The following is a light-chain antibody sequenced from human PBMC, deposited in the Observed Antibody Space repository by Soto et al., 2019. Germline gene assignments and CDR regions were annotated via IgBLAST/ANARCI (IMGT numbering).Light chain of an antibody. CDR1: QSVGSS. CDR3: QQYINWPPTFT. J-gene: IGKJ2*01. V-gene: IGKV3-15*01. CDR2: AAS. Sequence: EIVMTQSPGTLSVSPGERVTLSCRASQSVGSSLAWYQQKPGQAPRLLIFAASTRVTGVPPRFSGSGSGTDFTLAISSLQSEDFAVYYCQQYINWPPTFTFGQGTKLEI.